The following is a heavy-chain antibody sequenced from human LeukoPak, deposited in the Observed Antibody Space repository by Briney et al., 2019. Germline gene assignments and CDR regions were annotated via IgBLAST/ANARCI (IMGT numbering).Heavy chain of an antibody. V-gene: IGHV1-46*01. CDR1: GYTFTSYY. D-gene: IGHD6-19*01. CDR3: AREIRVAVAGTYPRYYGMDV. Sequence: ASVKVSCKASGYTFTSYYMHWVRQAPGQGLEWMGIINPSGGSTSYAQKFQGRVTMTRDTSTSTVYMELSSLRSEDTAVYYCAREIRVAVAGTYPRYYGMDVWGQGTTVTVSS. CDR2: INPSGGST. J-gene: IGHJ6*02.